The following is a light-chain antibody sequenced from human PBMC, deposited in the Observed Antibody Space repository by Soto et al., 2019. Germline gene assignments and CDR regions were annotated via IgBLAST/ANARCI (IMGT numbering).Light chain of an antibody. CDR2: EVT. J-gene: IGLJ2*01. Sequence: QSALTQPASVSGSLGQSITISCTGNRTDIGGYNYVSWYQQYPGKAPKLVICEVTSRPSGISDRFSGSKSGNTASLTISGLQAEDEADYFCTSYTNSKAYILFGGGTKLTVL. CDR3: TSYTNSKAYIL. V-gene: IGLV2-14*01. CDR1: RTDIGGYNY.